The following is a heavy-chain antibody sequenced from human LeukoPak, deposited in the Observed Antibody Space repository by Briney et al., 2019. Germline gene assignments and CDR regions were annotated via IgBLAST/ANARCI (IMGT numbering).Heavy chain of an antibody. CDR2: IHTSGST. CDR3: ARGPYYYDSSGSFDY. V-gene: IGHV4-61*09. J-gene: IGHJ4*02. Sequence: PSETLSLTCTVSGGSISSGSYCWSWVRQPAGKGLEWIGHIHTSGSTNYNPSLKSRVTISVDTSKNQFSLKLTSVTAADTAVYYCARGPYYYDSSGSFDYWGQGTLVTVSS. D-gene: IGHD3-22*01. CDR1: GGSISSGSYC.